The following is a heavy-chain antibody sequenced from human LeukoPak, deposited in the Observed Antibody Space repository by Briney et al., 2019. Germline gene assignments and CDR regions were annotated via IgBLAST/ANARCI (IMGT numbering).Heavy chain of an antibody. J-gene: IGHJ5*02. D-gene: IGHD3-10*02. CDR1: GGSISSGSYY. V-gene: IGHV4-61*02. CDR3: ARRPDDSYVTADWFDP. CDR2: IYTSGST. Sequence: SETLSLTCTVSGGSISSGSYYWSWIRQPAGKGLEWIGRIYTSGSTNYNPSLKSRVTISVDTSKNQFSLKLSSVTAADTAVYYCARRPDDSYVTADWFDPWGQGTLVTVSS.